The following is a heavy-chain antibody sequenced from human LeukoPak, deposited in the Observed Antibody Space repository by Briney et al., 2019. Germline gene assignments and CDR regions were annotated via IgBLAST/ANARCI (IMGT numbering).Heavy chain of an antibody. D-gene: IGHD6-13*01. CDR2: INPSGGST. V-gene: IGHV1-46*01. Sequence: ASVKVSCKASGYTFTSYYMHWVRQAPGQGLEWMGIINPSGGSTSYAQKFQGRVTMTRDTSTSTVYMELSSLRSEDTAVYYCARAPYSSSWYMVDAFDIWGQGTMVTVSS. CDR3: ARAPYSSSWYMVDAFDI. J-gene: IGHJ3*02. CDR1: GYTFTSYY.